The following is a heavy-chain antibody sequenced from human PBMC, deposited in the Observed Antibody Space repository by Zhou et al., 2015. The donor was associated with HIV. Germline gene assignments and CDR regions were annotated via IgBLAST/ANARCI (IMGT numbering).Heavy chain of an antibody. CDR2: IIPILGIA. V-gene: IGHV1-69*08. CDR1: GGTFSSYT. CDR3: ARDERLNYGDYAHNWFDP. Sequence: QVQLVQSGAEVKKPGSSVKVSCKASGGTFSSYTISWVRQAPGQGLEWMGRIIPILGIANYAQKFQGRVTITADKSTSTAYMELSSLRSEDTAVYYCARDERLNYGDYAHNWFDPWGQGTLVTVSS. D-gene: IGHD4-17*01. J-gene: IGHJ5*02.